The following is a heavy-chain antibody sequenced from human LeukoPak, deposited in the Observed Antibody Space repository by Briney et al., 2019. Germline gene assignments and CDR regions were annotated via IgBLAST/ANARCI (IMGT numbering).Heavy chain of an antibody. CDR2: INSDGSST. D-gene: IGHD3-22*01. V-gene: IGHV3-74*01. J-gene: IGHJ5*02. CDR1: GFTFSSYS. CDR3: ARDPRYWHYDSSGYYPVWFDP. Sequence: PGGSLRLSCEASGFTFSSYSMNWVRQAPGKGLVWVSRINSDGSSTSYADSVKGRFTISRDNAKNTLYLQMNSLRAGDTAVYYCARDPRYWHYDSSGYYPVWFDPWGQGTLVTVSS.